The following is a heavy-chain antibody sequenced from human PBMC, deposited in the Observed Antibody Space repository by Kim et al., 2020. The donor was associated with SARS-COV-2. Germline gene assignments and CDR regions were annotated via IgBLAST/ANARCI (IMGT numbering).Heavy chain of an antibody. J-gene: IGHJ6*02. CDR1: GGSFSGYY. Sequence: SETLSLTCAVYGGSFSGYYWSWIRQPPGKGLEWIGEINHSGSTNYNPSLKSRVTISVDTSKNQFSLKLSSVTAADTAVYYCARSILQGASTRKNLYCSGGSCYHPVSNARRSSQNYYGMDVWGQGTTVTVSS. D-gene: IGHD2-15*01. CDR3: ARSILQGASTRKNLYCSGGSCYHPVSNARRSSQNYYGMDV. CDR2: INHSGST. V-gene: IGHV4-34*01.